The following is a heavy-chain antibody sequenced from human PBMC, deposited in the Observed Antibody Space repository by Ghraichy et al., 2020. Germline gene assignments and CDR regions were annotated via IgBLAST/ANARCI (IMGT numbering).Heavy chain of an antibody. V-gene: IGHV3-74*01. CDR3: ARVGNYIDYDILTGYYGNDY. J-gene: IGHJ4*02. Sequence: GGSLRLSCAASGFTFSSYWMHWVRQAPGTGLVWVSRINSDGSSTSYADSVKGRFTISRDNAKNTLYLQMNSLRAEDTAVYYCARVGNYIDYDILTGYYGNDYWGQGTLVTVSS. CDR2: INSDGSST. D-gene: IGHD3-9*01. CDR1: GFTFSSYW.